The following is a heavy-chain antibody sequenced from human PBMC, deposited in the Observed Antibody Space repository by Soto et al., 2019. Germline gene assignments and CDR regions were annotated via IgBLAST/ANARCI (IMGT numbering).Heavy chain of an antibody. CDR2: ISYDGSNK. V-gene: IGHV3-30*18. J-gene: IGHJ5*02. CDR1: GFTFSSYG. D-gene: IGHD6-19*01. Sequence: GGSLRLSCAASGFTFSSYGMHWVRQAPGKGLEWVAVISYDGSNKYYADSVKGRFTISRDNSKNTLYLQMNSLRAEDTAVYYCAKEGIAVAGRHNWFDPWGQGTLVTVSA. CDR3: AKEGIAVAGRHNWFDP.